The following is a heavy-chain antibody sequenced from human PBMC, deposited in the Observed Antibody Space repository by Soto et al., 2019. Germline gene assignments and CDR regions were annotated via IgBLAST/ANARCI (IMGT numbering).Heavy chain of an antibody. J-gene: IGHJ6*02. CDR2: VYYSGFT. D-gene: IGHD3-22*01. CDR1: GASINTVPYY. Sequence: QLQLRESGPGLVKPSGTLSLTCTVSGASINTVPYYWGWIRQSPGKGLDWIGSVYYSGFTYYNPSLKSPVTISLDTSKNQFSLEVSSVTAADTALYYCATTFDSSGYYHNFGMDVWGQGTTVTVSS. V-gene: IGHV4-39*01. CDR3: ATTFDSSGYYHNFGMDV.